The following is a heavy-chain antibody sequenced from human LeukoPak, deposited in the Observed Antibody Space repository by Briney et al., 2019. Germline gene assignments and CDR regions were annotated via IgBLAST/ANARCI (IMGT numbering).Heavy chain of an antibody. Sequence: GSLRLSCAASGFTIGGFAMTWVRQPPGKGLEWIGEIYHSGSTNYNPSLKSRVTISVDKSKNQFSLKLSSVTAADTAVYYCAREGASSYGSGSYYIYFDYWGQGTLVTVSS. CDR1: GFTIGGFAM. V-gene: IGHV4-4*02. J-gene: IGHJ4*02. CDR2: IYHSGST. D-gene: IGHD3-10*01. CDR3: AREGASSYGSGSYYIYFDY.